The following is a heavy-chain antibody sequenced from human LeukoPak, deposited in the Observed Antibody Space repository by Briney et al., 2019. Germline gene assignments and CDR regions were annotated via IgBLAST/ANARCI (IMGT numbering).Heavy chain of an antibody. J-gene: IGHJ5*02. CDR2: IHHRGST. Sequence: PSETLSLTCAVSGGSISSNSWWSWVRQPPGKGLEWIGEIHHRGSTNYNPSLKSRVTMSVDTSQIQFSLQLTSVTAADTAVYYCARDRSTRWDSDWFDPWGQGTLVTVSS. CDR3: ARDRSTRWDSDWFDP. CDR1: GGSISSNSW. D-gene: IGHD1-26*01. V-gene: IGHV4-4*02.